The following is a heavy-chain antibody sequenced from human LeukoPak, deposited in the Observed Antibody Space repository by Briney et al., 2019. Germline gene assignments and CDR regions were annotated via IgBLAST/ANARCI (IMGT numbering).Heavy chain of an antibody. CDR3: AKDHSGSYYYAHY. D-gene: IGHD1-26*01. Sequence: PGGSLRLSCAASGFTFSSYGMHWVRQAPGKGLEWVAVISYDGSNKYYADSVKGRFIISRDNSKNTLYLQMNSLRAEDTAVYYCAKDHSGSYYYAHYWGQGTLVTVSS. CDR2: ISYDGSNK. V-gene: IGHV3-30*18. J-gene: IGHJ4*02. CDR1: GFTFSSYG.